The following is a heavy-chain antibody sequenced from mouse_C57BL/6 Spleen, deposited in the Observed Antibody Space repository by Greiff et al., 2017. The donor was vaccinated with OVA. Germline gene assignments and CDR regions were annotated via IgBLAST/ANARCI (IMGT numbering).Heavy chain of an antibody. J-gene: IGHJ1*03. CDR3: ARNYYGSSYRYFDV. CDR2: ISNGGGST. D-gene: IGHD1-1*01. Sequence: EVQLVESGGGLVQPGGSLKLSCAASGFTFSDYYMYWVRQTPEKRLEWVAYISNGGGSTYYPDTVKGRFTISRDNAKNTLYLQMSRLKSEDTAMYYCARNYYGSSYRYFDVWGTGTTVTVSS. CDR1: GFTFSDYY. V-gene: IGHV5-12*01.